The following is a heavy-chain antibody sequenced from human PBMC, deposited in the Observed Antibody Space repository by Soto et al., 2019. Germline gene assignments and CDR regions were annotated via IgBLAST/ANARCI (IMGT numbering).Heavy chain of an antibody. D-gene: IGHD4-4*01. J-gene: IGHJ6*02. V-gene: IGHV4-31*03. CDR1: GGSISSGGYY. Sequence: QVQLQESGPGLVKPSQNLSLTCTVSGGSISSGGYYWSWIRQHPGKGLEWIGYIYYSGSTYYNPSLKSRVTISVDTSKNQFSLKLSSVTAADTAVYYCARERIQLMYYYYGMDVWGQGTTVTVSS. CDR3: ARERIQLMYYYYGMDV. CDR2: IYYSGST.